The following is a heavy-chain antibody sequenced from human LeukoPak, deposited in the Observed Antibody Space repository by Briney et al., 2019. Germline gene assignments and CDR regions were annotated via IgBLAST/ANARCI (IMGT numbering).Heavy chain of an antibody. V-gene: IGHV1-8*01. CDR1: GYTFTSYD. CDR3: ARGGYYDFWSGYYPYYYYYYYMDV. Sequence: GASVKVSCKASGYTFTSYDINWVRQATGQGLEWMGWMNPNSGNTGYAQKFQGRVTMTRNTSISTAYMELSSLRSEDTAVYYCARGGYYDFWSGYYPYYYYYYYMDVWGKGTTVTVSS. J-gene: IGHJ6*03. CDR2: MNPNSGNT. D-gene: IGHD3-3*01.